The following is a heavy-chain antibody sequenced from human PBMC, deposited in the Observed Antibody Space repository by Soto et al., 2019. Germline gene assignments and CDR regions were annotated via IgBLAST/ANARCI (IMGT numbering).Heavy chain of an antibody. CDR3: ARRGGSSSGVGLYYYYMDV. J-gene: IGHJ6*03. Sequence: SETLSLTCTVSGGSISSSSYYWGWIRQPPGKGLEWIGSIYYSGSTYYNPSLKSRVTISVDTSKNQFSLKLSSVTAADTAVYYCARRGGSSSGVGLYYYYMDVWGKGTTVTVSS. V-gene: IGHV4-39*01. D-gene: IGHD6-6*01. CDR1: GGSISSSSYY. CDR2: IYYSGST.